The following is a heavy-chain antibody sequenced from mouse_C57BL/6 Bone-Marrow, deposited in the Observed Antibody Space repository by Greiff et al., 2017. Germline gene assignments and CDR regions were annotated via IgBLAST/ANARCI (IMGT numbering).Heavy chain of an antibody. J-gene: IGHJ4*01. D-gene: IGHD1-1*01. CDR3: ARSLLLRLDYAMDY. CDR2: IRNKANGYTT. V-gene: IGHV7-3*01. CDR1: GFTFTDYY. Sequence: EVMLVESGGGLVQPGGSLSLSCAASGFTFTDYYMSWVRQPPGKALEWLGFIRNKANGYTTEYSASVKGRFTISRDNSQSILYLQMNALRAEDSATYYCARSLLLRLDYAMDYWGQGTSVTVSS.